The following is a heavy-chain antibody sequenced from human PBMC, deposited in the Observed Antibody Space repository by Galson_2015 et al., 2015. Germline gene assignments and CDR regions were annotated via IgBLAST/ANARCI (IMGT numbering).Heavy chain of an antibody. CDR3: AREKAHRGDYLNYAFDI. CDR1: GFTFSSYW. J-gene: IGHJ3*02. D-gene: IGHD4-17*01. CDR2: INSDGSST. V-gene: IGHV3-74*01. Sequence: SLRLSCAASGFTFSSYWMHWVRHAPGKGLVWVSRINSDGSSTRYADSVKGRFTISRDNSKNTLYVHMNSLRAEDTAVYYCAREKAHRGDYLNYAFDIWVQGTMVPVSP.